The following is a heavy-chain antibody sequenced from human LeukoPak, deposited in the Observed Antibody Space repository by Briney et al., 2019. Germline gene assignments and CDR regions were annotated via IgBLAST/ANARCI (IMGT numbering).Heavy chain of an antibody. V-gene: IGHV1-18*01. CDR3: ARDIVVVPAAMRGYNWFDP. D-gene: IGHD2-2*01. CDR1: GYTFTSYG. CDR2: ISAYNGNT. J-gene: IGHJ5*02. Sequence: ASVKVSCKASGYTFTSYGISWVRQAPGQGLEWMGWISAYNGNTNYAQKLQGRVTMTTDTSTSTAYMELRSLRSDDTAVYYCARDIVVVPAAMRGYNWFDPWGQGTLVTVSS.